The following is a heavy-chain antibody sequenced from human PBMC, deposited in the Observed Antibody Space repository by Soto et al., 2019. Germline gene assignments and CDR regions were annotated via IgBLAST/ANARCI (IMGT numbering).Heavy chain of an antibody. CDR2: IYHSGST. CDR1: GGSISSGGYS. CDR3: ARTRGSGYYLNWFDP. D-gene: IGHD3-22*01. J-gene: IGHJ5*02. V-gene: IGHV4-30-2*01. Sequence: KASETLSLTCAVSGGSISSGGYSWSWIRQPPGKGLEWIGYIYHSGSTYYNPSLKSRVTISVDRSKNQFSLKLSSVTAADTAVYYCARTRGSGYYLNWFDPWGQGTLVTVPS.